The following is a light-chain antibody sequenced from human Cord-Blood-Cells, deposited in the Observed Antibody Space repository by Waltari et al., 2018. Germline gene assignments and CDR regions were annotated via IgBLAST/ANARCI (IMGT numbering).Light chain of an antibody. J-gene: IGLJ2*01. CDR2: DVS. Sequence: QSALTQPASVSGSPGQSITISCTGTSSDVGGYNYVSWYQQHPGKAPKLMIYDVSNRPSGVSNRFSGSKACNTACLTISGLQAEDEADYYWSSYTSSSTVVFGGGTKLTVL. CDR3: SSYTSSSTVV. V-gene: IGLV2-14*01. CDR1: SSDVGGYNY.